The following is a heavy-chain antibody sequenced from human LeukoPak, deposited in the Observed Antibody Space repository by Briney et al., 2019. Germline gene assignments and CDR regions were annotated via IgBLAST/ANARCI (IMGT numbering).Heavy chain of an antibody. CDR3: ARDQFYAFDI. CDR1: GFTFSSYY. J-gene: IGHJ3*02. D-gene: IGHD2/OR15-2a*01. V-gene: IGHV3-48*02. CDR2: ISRSSSTI. Sequence: PGGSLRLSCAGSGFTFSSYYMMWVRQAPGTGLEWVSYISRSSSTIYYADSVKGRFTISRDNPKNSLYLQMNSLRDEDTAVYYCARDQFYAFDIWGQGTMVTVSS.